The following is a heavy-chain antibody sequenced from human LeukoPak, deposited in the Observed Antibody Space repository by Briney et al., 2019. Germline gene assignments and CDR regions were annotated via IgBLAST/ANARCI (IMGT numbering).Heavy chain of an antibody. CDR2: IPYNGKT. D-gene: IGHD1-1*01. CDR3: TRVGPSLHWNPDY. CDR1: GGSMSSYY. Sequence: SETLSLTCTVSGGSMSSYYWMWIRQPPGKGLEWIGSIPYNGKTNHNPSLKSRVTISVDTSKNQFSLKLSSVTAADTAVYYCTRVGPSLHWNPDYWGQGTLVTVSP. V-gene: IGHV4-59*01. J-gene: IGHJ4*02.